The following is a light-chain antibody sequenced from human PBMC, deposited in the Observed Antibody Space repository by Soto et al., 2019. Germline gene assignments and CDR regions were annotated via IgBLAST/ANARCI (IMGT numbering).Light chain of an antibody. CDR3: LQDYNYPWT. CDR2: AAS. V-gene: IGKV1-6*01. CDR1: QGISNE. Sequence: AIQMTQSPSSLSASVGDRVIITCRASQGISNELGWYQQKPGKAPKLLIYAASSLQSGVPSRFSGSGSGTDFTLNISSLQPEDFATYYCLQDYNYPWTFGQGTKVEVK. J-gene: IGKJ1*01.